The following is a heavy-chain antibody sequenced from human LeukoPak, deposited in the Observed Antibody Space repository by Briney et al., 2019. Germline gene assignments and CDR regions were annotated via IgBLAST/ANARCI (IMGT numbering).Heavy chain of an antibody. CDR1: GFTFSAYE. Sequence: GGSLRRSCAASGFTFSAYEMNWVREAPGKGLEWISFISTSSSTIHYADSVKGRFTVSRDNAKKSLYLQMNSLRVEDTAVYYCAKELPGRYRYVNYYYYGMDVWGQGTTVTVSS. CDR2: ISTSSSTI. V-gene: IGHV3-48*03. CDR3: AKELPGRYRYVNYYYYGMDV. D-gene: IGHD3-16*02. J-gene: IGHJ6*02.